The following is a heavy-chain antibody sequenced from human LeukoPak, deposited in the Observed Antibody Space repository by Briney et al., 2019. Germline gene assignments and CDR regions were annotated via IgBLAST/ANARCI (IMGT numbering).Heavy chain of an antibody. CDR2: ISSSGSSI. J-gene: IGHJ4*02. CDR1: GFTFSSYA. Sequence: GGSLRLSCAASGFTFSSYAMSWVRQAPGKGLEWVSYISSSGSSIYYADSVKGRFTISRDNARNSLYLQMNSLRDEDTAVYYCAGGNWGPFDYWGQGTLVTVSS. CDR3: AGGNWGPFDY. D-gene: IGHD7-27*01. V-gene: IGHV3-48*02.